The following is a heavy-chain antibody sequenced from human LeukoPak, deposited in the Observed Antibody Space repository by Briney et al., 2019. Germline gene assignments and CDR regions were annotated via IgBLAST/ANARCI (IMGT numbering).Heavy chain of an antibody. J-gene: IGHJ4*02. Sequence: GSLRLSCAASGFTLSNHAMIWVRQAPGKGLEWVSSISSSSSYIYYADSVKGRFTISRDNAKNSLYLQMNSLRAEDTAVYYCARDLLERGIYESSGSLDYWGQGTLVTVSS. CDR1: GFTLSNHA. CDR3: ARDLLERGIYESSGSLDY. CDR2: ISSSSSYI. V-gene: IGHV3-21*01. D-gene: IGHD3-22*01.